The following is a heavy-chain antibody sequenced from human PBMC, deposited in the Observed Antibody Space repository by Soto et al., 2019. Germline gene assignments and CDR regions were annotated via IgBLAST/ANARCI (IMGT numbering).Heavy chain of an antibody. Sequence: PSETLSLTCAVYGGSFSGYYWSSIRQPPGKGLEWIGEINHSGSTNYNPSLKSRVTISVDTSKNQFSLKLSSVTAADTAVYYCARKSKIRYGDYRPPSFINWFDPWGQGTLVTVSS. CDR3: ARKSKIRYGDYRPPSFINWFDP. V-gene: IGHV4-34*01. CDR1: GGSFSGYY. CDR2: INHSGST. J-gene: IGHJ5*02. D-gene: IGHD4-17*01.